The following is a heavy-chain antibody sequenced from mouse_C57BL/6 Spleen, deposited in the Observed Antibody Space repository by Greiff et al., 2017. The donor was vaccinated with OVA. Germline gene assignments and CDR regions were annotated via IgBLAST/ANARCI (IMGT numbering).Heavy chain of an antibody. V-gene: IGHV1-50*01. CDR3: AREGVVAGDY. CDR2: IDPSDSYT. D-gene: IGHD1-1*01. J-gene: IGHJ2*01. Sequence: VQLQQPGAELVKPGASVKLSCKASGYTFTSYWMQWVKQRPGQGLEWIGEIDPSDSYTNYNQKFKGKATLTVDTSSSTAYMQLSSLTSEDSAVYYCAREGVVAGDYWGQGTTLTVSS. CDR1: GYTFTSYW.